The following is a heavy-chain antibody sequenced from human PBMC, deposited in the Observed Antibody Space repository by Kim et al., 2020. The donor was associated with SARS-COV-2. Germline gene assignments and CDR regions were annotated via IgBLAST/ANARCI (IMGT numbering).Heavy chain of an antibody. J-gene: IGHJ4*02. Sequence: KSRFTISRDNSKNMLYVQMNSLRAEDTALYYCAKGPRSDDSSGYSRYFDYWGQGTLVTVSS. CDR3: AKGPRSDDSSGYSRYFDY. V-gene: IGHV3-23*01. D-gene: IGHD3-22*01.